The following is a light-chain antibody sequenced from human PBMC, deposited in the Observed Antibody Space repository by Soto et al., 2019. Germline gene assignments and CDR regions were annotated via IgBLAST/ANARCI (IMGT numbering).Light chain of an antibody. Sequence: QSVLTQRASVSGSPGQSITISCTGTSSDVGGYNYVSWYQQHPGKAPKLMIYAVSNRPSGVSNRFSGSKSGNTATLTISGLQAEDEADYYCCSYTVSGTYVFGTGTKVTVL. CDR2: AVS. J-gene: IGLJ1*01. CDR1: SSDVGGYNY. CDR3: CSYTVSGTYV. V-gene: IGLV2-14*01.